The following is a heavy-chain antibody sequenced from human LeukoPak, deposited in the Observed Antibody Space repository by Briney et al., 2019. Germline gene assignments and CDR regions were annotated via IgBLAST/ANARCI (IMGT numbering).Heavy chain of an antibody. CDR1: GYTFTGYY. D-gene: IGHD1-1*01. CDR2: INPNSGGT. V-gene: IGHV1-2*02. J-gene: IGHJ4*02. Sequence: ASVKVSCKASGYTFTGYYMHWVRQAPGQGLEWVGWINPNSGGTNYAQKFQGRVTMTGDTSITTAYMELSRLRSDDTAVYYCAREGVDWNHSVYYFDYWGQGTLVTVSS. CDR3: AREGVDWNHSVYYFDY.